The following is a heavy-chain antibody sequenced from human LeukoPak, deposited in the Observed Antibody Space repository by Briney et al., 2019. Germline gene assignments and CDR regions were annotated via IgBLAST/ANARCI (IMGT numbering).Heavy chain of an antibody. Sequence: PSETLSLTCTVSGGSISSSSYYWGWIRQPPGKGLEWIGSIYYSGSTYYNPSLKSRVTISVDTSKNQFSLKLSSVTAADTAVYYCARDPILGYCSSTSCSDYWGQGTLVTVSS. CDR2: IYYSGST. CDR1: GGSISSSSYY. D-gene: IGHD2-2*01. J-gene: IGHJ4*02. CDR3: ARDPILGYCSSTSCSDY. V-gene: IGHV4-39*02.